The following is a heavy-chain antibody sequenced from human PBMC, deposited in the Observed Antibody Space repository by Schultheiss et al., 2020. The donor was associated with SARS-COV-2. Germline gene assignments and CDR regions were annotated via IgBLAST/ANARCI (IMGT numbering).Heavy chain of an antibody. D-gene: IGHD5-18*01. CDR2: ISGSGGST. Sequence: GGSLRLSCAASGFTFSSYAMSWVRQAPGKGLEWVSAISGSGGSTYYADSVKGRFTISRDNAKNSLYLQMNSLRAEDTAVYYCARDPRGYSYAGFDPWGQGTLVTVSS. J-gene: IGHJ5*02. CDR1: GFTFSSYA. V-gene: IGHV3-23*01. CDR3: ARDPRGYSYAGFDP.